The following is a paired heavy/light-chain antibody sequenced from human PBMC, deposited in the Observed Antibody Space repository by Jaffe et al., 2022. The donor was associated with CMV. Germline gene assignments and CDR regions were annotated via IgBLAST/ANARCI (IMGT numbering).Light chain of an antibody. CDR3: QQYSTGPMYT. Sequence: DIQMTQSPSTLSASVGDRVTITCRASQSISTWLAWYQQKPGKAPTLLIYKASSLESGVPSRFSGSGSGTEFSLTIASLQPDDFATYFCQQYSTGPMYTFGQGTKLEI. V-gene: IGKV1-5*03. CDR1: QSISTW. J-gene: IGKJ2*01. CDR2: KAS.
Heavy chain of an antibody. J-gene: IGHJ4*02. CDR1: GGSFSSYG. CDR2: IIPMFGSA. Sequence: QVLLEQSGAEVKKPGSSVKVSCKTSGGSFSSYGISWVRQAPGQGLEWMGGIIPMFGSATYTQKFQDRVTITADESTSTAYMHLRSLKSEDTAVYYCARASPWIQLDSWGQGTLVTVSS. D-gene: IGHD5-18*01. CDR3: ARASPWIQLDS. V-gene: IGHV1-69*01.